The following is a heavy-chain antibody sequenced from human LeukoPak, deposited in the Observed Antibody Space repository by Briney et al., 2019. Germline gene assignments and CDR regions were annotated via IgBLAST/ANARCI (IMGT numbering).Heavy chain of an antibody. D-gene: IGHD5-24*01. Sequence: GGSLRLSCAASKFTFNTYWMSWVRQGPGKGLEWVANIKQDGSEKYYVDSVKGRFTISRDNAKNSLYLQMNSLTAEDTAVYYCARDQMYYGMDVWGQGTTVTVS. J-gene: IGHJ6*02. CDR3: ARDQMYYGMDV. CDR1: KFTFNTYW. CDR2: IKQDGSEK. V-gene: IGHV3-7*03.